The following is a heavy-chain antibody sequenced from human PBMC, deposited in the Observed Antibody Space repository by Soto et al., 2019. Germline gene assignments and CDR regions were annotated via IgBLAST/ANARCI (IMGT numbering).Heavy chain of an antibody. CDR2: IRSKANSYAT. CDR1: GFTFSGSA. V-gene: IGHV3-73*01. CDR3: TRPLTTVTTYYYYYMDV. Sequence: EVQLVESGGGLVQPGGSLKLSCAASGFTFSGSAMHWVRQASGKGLEWVGRIRSKANSYATAYAASVKGRFTISRDDSKNTAYLQMNSLKTEDTAVYYCTRPLTTVTTYYYYYMDVWGKGTTVTVSS. D-gene: IGHD4-17*01. J-gene: IGHJ6*03.